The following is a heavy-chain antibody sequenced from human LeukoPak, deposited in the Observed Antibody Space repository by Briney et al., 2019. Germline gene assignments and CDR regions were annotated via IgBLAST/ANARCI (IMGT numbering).Heavy chain of an antibody. CDR2: ISSSSRNK. D-gene: IGHD6-19*01. Sequence: PGGSLRLSCAASGFTFSSYSMNWVRQAPGKGLEWVSSISSSSRNKYYADSVKGRFTISRDNAKNSLYLQMNSLRAEDTAVYYCASSQGSGWYLGDYFDYWGQGTLVTVSS. J-gene: IGHJ4*02. V-gene: IGHV3-21*01. CDR1: GFTFSSYS. CDR3: ASSQGSGWYLGDYFDY.